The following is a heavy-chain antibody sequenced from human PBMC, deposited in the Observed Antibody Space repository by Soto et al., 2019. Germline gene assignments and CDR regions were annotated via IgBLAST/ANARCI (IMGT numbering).Heavy chain of an antibody. J-gene: IGHJ6*02. Sequence: ASVKVSCKASGYTLTSYGIGWVRQAPGQGLEWMGWITAYNGNTNYAQKLQGRVTMTTDTSTSTAYMELRSLRSDDTAVYYCARPADYYDSSGYGPIYGMDVWGQGTTVTVSS. CDR3: ARPADYYDSSGYGPIYGMDV. D-gene: IGHD3-22*01. V-gene: IGHV1-18*01. CDR2: ITAYNGNT. CDR1: GYTLTSYG.